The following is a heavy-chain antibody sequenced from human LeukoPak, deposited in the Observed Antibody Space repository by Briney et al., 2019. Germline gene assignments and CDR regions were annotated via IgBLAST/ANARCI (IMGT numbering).Heavy chain of an antibody. CDR3: ARSSSGWYAVDY. Sequence: SGRSLRLSCAASGFTFSSYAMHWVRQAPGKGLEWVAVISYDGSNKYYADSVKGRFTISGDNSKNTLYLQMNGLRAEDTAVYYCARSSSGWYAVDYWGQGTLVTVSS. CDR1: GFTFSSYA. CDR2: ISYDGSNK. D-gene: IGHD6-19*01. V-gene: IGHV3-30*04. J-gene: IGHJ4*02.